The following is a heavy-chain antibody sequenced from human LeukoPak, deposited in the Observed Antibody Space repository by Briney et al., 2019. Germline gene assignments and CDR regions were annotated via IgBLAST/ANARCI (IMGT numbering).Heavy chain of an antibody. D-gene: IGHD3-9*01. CDR2: IYYSGST. Sequence: SETLSLTCTVSGGSISSYYWSWIRQPPGKGLEWIGYIYYSGSTNYNPSFKSRVTISVDTSKNQFSLKLSSVTAADTAVYYCARSRADYDILTGRPYYYYMDVWGKGTTVTVSS. J-gene: IGHJ6*03. CDR3: ARSRADYDILTGRPYYYYMDV. V-gene: IGHV4-59*01. CDR1: GGSISSYY.